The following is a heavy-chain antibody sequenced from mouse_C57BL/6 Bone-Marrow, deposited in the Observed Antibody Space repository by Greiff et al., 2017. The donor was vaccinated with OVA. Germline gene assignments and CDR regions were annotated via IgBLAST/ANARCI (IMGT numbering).Heavy chain of an antibody. V-gene: IGHV1-82*01. Sequence: VQLQQSGPELVKPGASVKISCKASGYAFSSSWMNWVKQRPGKGLEWIGRIYPGDGDTNYNGKFKGKATLTADKSSSTAYMQLSSLTSEDSAVYFCARPVVEGYFDYWGQGTTLTVSS. D-gene: IGHD1-1*01. CDR1: GYAFSSSW. CDR3: ARPVVEGYFDY. CDR2: IYPGDGDT. J-gene: IGHJ2*01.